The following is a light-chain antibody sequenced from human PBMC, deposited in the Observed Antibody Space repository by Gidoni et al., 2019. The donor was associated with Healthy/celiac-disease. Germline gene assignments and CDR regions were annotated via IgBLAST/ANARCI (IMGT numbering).Light chain of an antibody. CDR3: QQYHNWPRT. Sequence: EIVMPQSPATLSVSPGERATLSCRATQSVSSNLAWYQHKPGQAPRLLIFGASTRATGIPARFSGSGSGTEFTLTVSSLQSEDFAVYYCQQYHNWPRTFGQGTKVEIK. V-gene: IGKV3-15*01. J-gene: IGKJ1*01. CDR1: QSVSSN. CDR2: GAS.